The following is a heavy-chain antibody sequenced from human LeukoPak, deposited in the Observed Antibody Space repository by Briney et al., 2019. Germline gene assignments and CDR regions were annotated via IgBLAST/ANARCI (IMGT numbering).Heavy chain of an antibody. V-gene: IGHV4-59*01. CDR2: IYYSGST. CDR1: GGSISSYY. CDR3: ARARGYYYDSSGYYFDY. D-gene: IGHD3-22*01. J-gene: IGHJ4*02. Sequence: SETPSLTCTDSGGSISSYYWSWIRQPPGKGLEWIGYIYYSGSTNYNPSLKSRVTISVDTSKNQFSLKLSSVTAADTAVYYCARARGYYYDSSGYYFDYWGQGTLVTVSS.